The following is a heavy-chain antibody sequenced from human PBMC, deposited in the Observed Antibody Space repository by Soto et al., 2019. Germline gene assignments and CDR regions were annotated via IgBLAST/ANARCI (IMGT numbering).Heavy chain of an antibody. CDR3: AKMYDSSGYYPETYFDY. V-gene: IGHV3-30*18. J-gene: IGHJ4*02. CDR1: GFTFSSYG. Sequence: AGGSLRLSCAASGFTFSSYGMHWVRQAPGKGLEWVAVISYDGSNKYYADSVKGRFTISRDNSKNTLYLQMNSLRAEDTAVYYCAKMYDSSGYYPETYFDYWGQGTLVTVSS. CDR2: ISYDGSNK. D-gene: IGHD3-22*01.